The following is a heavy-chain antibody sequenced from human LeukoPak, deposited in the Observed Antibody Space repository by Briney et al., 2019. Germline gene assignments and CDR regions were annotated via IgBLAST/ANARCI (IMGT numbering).Heavy chain of an antibody. CDR2: MNPNSGNT. J-gene: IGHJ3*02. CDR1: GYTFTSYD. V-gene: IGHV1-8*01. CDR3: ARGRYCSSTSCYDAFGI. Sequence: GASVKVSCKASGYTFTSYDINWVRQATGQGLEWMGWMNPNSGNTGYAQKFQGRVTMTRNTSISTAYMELSSLRSEDTAVYYCARGRYCSSTSCYDAFGIWGQGTMVTVSS. D-gene: IGHD2-2*01.